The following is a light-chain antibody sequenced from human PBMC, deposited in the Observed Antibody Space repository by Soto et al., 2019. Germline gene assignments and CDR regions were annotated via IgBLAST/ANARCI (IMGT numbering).Light chain of an antibody. CDR2: EVS. J-gene: IGLJ1*01. CDR3: LSYTTSSSYV. Sequence: QSALGQPASMSGSPGQSITIPCTGASSDVGAYNRVSWYQQHSGKAPKLMIYEVSNRPSGVSNRFSGSKSGNTASLTISGLQAEDEADYYCLSYTTSSSYVFGTGTKVTVL. CDR1: SSDVGAYNR. V-gene: IGLV2-14*01.